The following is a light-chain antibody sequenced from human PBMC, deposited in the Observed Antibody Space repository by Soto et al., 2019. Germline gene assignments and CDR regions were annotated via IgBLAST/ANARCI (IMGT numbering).Light chain of an antibody. CDR3: QQYNSYPWT. J-gene: IGKJ1*01. Sequence: DIQMTQSPSTLSASVGDRATITCRASQSISSRLAWYQQKPGKAPKLLIYKASTLESGVPSRFSGGGSGTEFTLTISSLQPDDFATYYCQQYNSYPWTFGQGTKVEIK. V-gene: IGKV1-5*03. CDR2: KAS. CDR1: QSISSR.